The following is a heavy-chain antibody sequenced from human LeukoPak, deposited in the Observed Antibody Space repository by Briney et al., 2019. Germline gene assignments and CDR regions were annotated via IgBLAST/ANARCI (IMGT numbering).Heavy chain of an antibody. CDR3: ARGIQERLVLDY. J-gene: IGHJ4*02. CDR1: GFTVSSNY. Sequence: PGGSLRLSCAASGFTVSSNYMSWVRQAPGKGLEWVSVIYSGGSTYYADSVKGRFTISRDNSKNTLYLQMNSLRVEDTAVYYCARGIQERLVLDYWGQGTLVTVSS. V-gene: IGHV3-66*01. D-gene: IGHD6-19*01. CDR2: IYSGGST.